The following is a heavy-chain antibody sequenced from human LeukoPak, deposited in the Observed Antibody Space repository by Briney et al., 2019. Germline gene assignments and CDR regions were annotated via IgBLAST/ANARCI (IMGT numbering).Heavy chain of an antibody. D-gene: IGHD5-12*01. Sequence: SETLSLTCTVSGGSVSSGSYCWSWIRQPPGKGLEWIGYIYYSGGTNYNPSLKSRVTLSIDTSKKQFSLRLSSVTAADTAVYYCARDSGSDYYGMDVWGQGTTVTVSS. CDR2: IYYSGGT. CDR3: ARDSGSDYYGMDV. CDR1: GGSVSSGSYC. J-gene: IGHJ6*02. V-gene: IGHV4-61*01.